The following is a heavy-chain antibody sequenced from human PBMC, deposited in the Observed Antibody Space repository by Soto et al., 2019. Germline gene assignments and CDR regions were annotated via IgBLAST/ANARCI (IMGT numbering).Heavy chain of an antibody. V-gene: IGHV3-23*01. J-gene: IGHJ4*02. CDR2: ISRSGGRP. Sequence: EVQLLESWGGLVQPGGSLRLSCAASGFTFSSYGMSWVRQAPGKGLEWVSAISRSGGRPDSADPVKGRFTISRDKSKNTLYLQMNSLRAEDAAVYYCAKDSTHESECGGDCYPRYFDYWGQGTLVTASS. CDR3: AKDSTHESECGGDCYPRYFDY. D-gene: IGHD2-21*02. CDR1: GFTFSSYG.